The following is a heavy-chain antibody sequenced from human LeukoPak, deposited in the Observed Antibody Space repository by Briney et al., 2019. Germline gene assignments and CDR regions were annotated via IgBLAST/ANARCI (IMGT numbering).Heavy chain of an antibody. CDR2: IKSKVDGETI. CDR3: STGGYFFDY. Sequence: GGSLRLSCAASGFTFSSYAMHWVRQAPGKGLEWVGRIKSKVDGETIDYAAPTKSRFTISRDDSKNTVYLQMNGLKTEDTAVYYCSTGGYFFDYWGQGTLVTVSS. CDR1: GFTFSSYA. J-gene: IGHJ4*02. V-gene: IGHV3-15*07.